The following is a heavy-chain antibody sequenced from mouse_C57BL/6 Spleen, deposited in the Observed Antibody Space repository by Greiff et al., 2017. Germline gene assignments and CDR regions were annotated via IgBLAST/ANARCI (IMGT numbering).Heavy chain of an antibody. CDR2: IYPRSGNT. J-gene: IGHJ4*01. Sequence: VKLQESGAELARPGASVKLSCKASGYTFTSYGISWVKQRTGQGLEWIGEIYPRSGNTYYNEKFKGKATLTADKSSSTAYTELRILTFEDSAVYFCARGGYDYYYAMDYWGQGTSVTVSS. D-gene: IGHD2-4*01. CDR3: ARGGYDYYYAMDY. V-gene: IGHV1-81*01. CDR1: GYTFTSYG.